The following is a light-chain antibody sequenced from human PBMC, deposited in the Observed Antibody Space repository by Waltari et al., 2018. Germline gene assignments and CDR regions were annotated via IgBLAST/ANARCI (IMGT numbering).Light chain of an antibody. CDR2: WAS. J-gene: IGKJ2*01. CDR3: QQYYSVPYT. Sequence: DIVMTQSPDSLALSLGERATINCESSPILLYSSNNKDYLAWFQQKPGQPPKLLISWASTRESGVPDRFSGSGSGTDFTLTISSLQAEDVALYFCQQYYSVPYTFGQGTKLEIK. V-gene: IGKV4-1*01. CDR1: PILLYSSNNKDY.